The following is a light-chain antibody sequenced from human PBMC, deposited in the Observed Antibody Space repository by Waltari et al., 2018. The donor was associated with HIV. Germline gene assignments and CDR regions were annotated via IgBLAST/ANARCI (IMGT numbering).Light chain of an antibody. Sequence: IQLTTSQSFLSASVGASVTITCRTSPGISSYLAWYQQKPGKAPKLLIYAASTLQSGVPSRFSGSGSGTEFTLTISSLQPEDFATYYCQQLNRYPLTFGPGTKVDIK. CDR1: PGISSY. CDR2: AAS. V-gene: IGKV1-9*01. J-gene: IGKJ3*01. CDR3: QQLNRYPLT.